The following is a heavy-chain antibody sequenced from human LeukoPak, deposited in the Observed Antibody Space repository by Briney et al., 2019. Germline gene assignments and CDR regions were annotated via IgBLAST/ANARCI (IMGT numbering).Heavy chain of an antibody. D-gene: IGHD3-22*01. Sequence: ASVKVSCKASGYTFTGCYMHWVRQAPGQGREWMGWINPNSGGTNYAQKFQGRVTMTRDTSISTAYMELSRLRSDDTAVYYCARDLTNYYDSSGSPLGYFDYWGQGTLVTVSS. CDR3: ARDLTNYYDSSGSPLGYFDY. CDR2: INPNSGGT. V-gene: IGHV1-2*02. J-gene: IGHJ4*02. CDR1: GYTFTGCY.